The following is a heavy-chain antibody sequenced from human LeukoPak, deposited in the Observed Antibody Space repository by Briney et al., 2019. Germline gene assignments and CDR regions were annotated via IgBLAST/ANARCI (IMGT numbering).Heavy chain of an antibody. J-gene: IGHJ6*02. V-gene: IGHV1-69*04. CDR2: IIPIFGIA. CDR3: ATRGYPGGHYGMDV. CDR1: GGTFSSYA. D-gene: IGHD3-16*01. Sequence: GSSVKVSCKASGGTFSSYAISWVRQAPGQGLEWMGRIIPIFGIANYAQKFQGRVTITADKSTSTAYMELSSLRSEDTAVYYCATRGYPGGHYGMDVWGQGTTVTVSS.